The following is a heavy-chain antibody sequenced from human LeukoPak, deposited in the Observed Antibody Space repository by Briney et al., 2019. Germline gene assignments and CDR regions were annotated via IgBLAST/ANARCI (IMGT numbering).Heavy chain of an antibody. Sequence: PGGSLRLSCAASGFTFSTYSMNWVRQAPGKGLEWVSSISSGSSYIKYADSVKGRFTISRDNAKNPLYLQMSSLRGEDTAVYYCARESRGYNILTGYYTQLDYWGQGTRVTVSS. D-gene: IGHD3-9*01. J-gene: IGHJ4*02. V-gene: IGHV3-21*01. CDR2: ISSGSSYI. CDR1: GFTFSTYS. CDR3: ARESRGYNILTGYYTQLDY.